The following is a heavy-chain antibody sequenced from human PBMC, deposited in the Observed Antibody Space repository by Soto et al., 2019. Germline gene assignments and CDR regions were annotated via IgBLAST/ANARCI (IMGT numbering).Heavy chain of an antibody. D-gene: IGHD3-22*01. CDR2: IFSNDEK. V-gene: IGHV2-26*01. CDR1: GFSLSNPSMG. Sequence: QVTLKESGPVLVKPTETLTLTCTVSGFSLSNPSMGVSWIRQPPGKALEWLAHIFSNDEKSYSTSLKSRLTISEDTPKSQVVLIMTNMDPVDTATYYCARRSSGYCFDCWGQGTLVTVSS. J-gene: IGHJ4*02. CDR3: ARRSSGYCFDC.